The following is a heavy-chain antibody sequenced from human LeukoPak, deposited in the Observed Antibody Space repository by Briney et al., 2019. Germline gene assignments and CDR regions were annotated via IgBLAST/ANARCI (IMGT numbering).Heavy chain of an antibody. Sequence: SVKVSCXASGGTFSSYAISWVRLARGQGLEWMGGIIPIFGTANYAQKFQGRVTITADESTSTAYMELSSLRSEDTAVYYCARAASGGSGSYLVYYYYYMDVWGKGTTVTVSS. D-gene: IGHD3-10*01. V-gene: IGHV1-69*13. CDR3: ARAASGGSGSYLVYYYYYMDV. CDR1: GGTFSSYA. CDR2: IIPIFGTA. J-gene: IGHJ6*03.